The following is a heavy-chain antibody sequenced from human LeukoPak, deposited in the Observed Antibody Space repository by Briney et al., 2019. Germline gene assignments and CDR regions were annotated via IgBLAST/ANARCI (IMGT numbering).Heavy chain of an antibody. CDR3: AMYNFWNHYYGDY. V-gene: IGHV4-59*01. D-gene: IGHD3-3*01. CDR2: VSYSGTT. Sequence: PSETLSLTCSVSGGSINSYYWSWIRQPPGKGLEGIGYVSYSGTTNYNPSLKSRVSISADTSKNRLSLSLSSVTAADTAVYYCAMYNFWNHYYGDYWGQGTPVTVSS. J-gene: IGHJ4*02. CDR1: GGSINSYY.